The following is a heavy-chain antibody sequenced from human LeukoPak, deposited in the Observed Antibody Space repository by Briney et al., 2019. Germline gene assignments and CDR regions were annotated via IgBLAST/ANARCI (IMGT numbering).Heavy chain of an antibody. D-gene: IGHD2/OR15-2a*01. Sequence: EGSLRLSCAASGFTFSSYAMSWVRQAPGKGLEWVSTISGSGGSTYYADSVKGRFTISRDNSKNTLYLQMNSLRAEDTAVYYCAKDRSLFSSNFDYWGQGTLVTVSS. CDR2: ISGSGGST. CDR1: GFTFSSYA. CDR3: AKDRSLFSSNFDY. J-gene: IGHJ4*02. V-gene: IGHV3-23*01.